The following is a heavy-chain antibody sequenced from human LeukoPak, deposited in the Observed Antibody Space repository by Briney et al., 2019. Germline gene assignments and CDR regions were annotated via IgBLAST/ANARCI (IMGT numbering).Heavy chain of an antibody. CDR2: ISGGGGST. D-gene: IGHD2-21*02. Sequence: GGSLRLSCAASGFTFSSYAMSWVRQAPGKGLEWVSAISGGGGSTYYADSVKGRFTISRDNSKNTLYLQMNSLRAEDTAVYYCAVSGMVVTAIALDYWGQGTLVTVSS. CDR1: GFTFSSYA. J-gene: IGHJ4*02. CDR3: AVSGMVVTAIALDY. V-gene: IGHV3-23*01.